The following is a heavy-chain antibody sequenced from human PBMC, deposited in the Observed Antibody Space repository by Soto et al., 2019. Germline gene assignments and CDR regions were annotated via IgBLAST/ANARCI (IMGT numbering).Heavy chain of an antibody. CDR2: IKSKTDGGTT. CDR3: TILPNYYDSSGIDY. Sequence: GGSLRLSCAASGFTSSNAWMSWVRQAPGKGLEWVGRIKSKTDGGTTDYAAPVKGRFTISRDDSKNTLYLQMNSLKTEDTAVYYCTILPNYYDSSGIDYWGQGALVTVSS. D-gene: IGHD3-22*01. V-gene: IGHV3-15*01. J-gene: IGHJ4*02. CDR1: GFTSSNAW.